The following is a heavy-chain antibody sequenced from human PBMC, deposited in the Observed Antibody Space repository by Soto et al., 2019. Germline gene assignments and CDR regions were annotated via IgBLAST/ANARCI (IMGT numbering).Heavy chain of an antibody. D-gene: IGHD2-21*01. V-gene: IGHV1-18*01. CDR1: GYTFTSYG. CDR3: ARIPLLLNTQPYFDY. CDR2: ISAYNGNT. J-gene: IGHJ4*02. Sequence: ASVKVSCKASGYTFTSYGISWVRQAPGQGLEWMGWISAYNGNTNYAQKLQGRVTMTTDTSTSTAYMELRSLRSDDTAVYYCARIPLLLNTQPYFDYWGQGTLVTVSS.